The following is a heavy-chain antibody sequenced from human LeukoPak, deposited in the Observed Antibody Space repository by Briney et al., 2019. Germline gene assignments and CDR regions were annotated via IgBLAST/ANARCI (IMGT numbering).Heavy chain of an antibody. Sequence: PGGSLRLSCAASGFTFTSYSMSWVRQAPGKGLEWVSGTSDRGDYTYYADSVKGRFTISRDNSKNTLYLQMNSLRAEDTALYFCAKKAQYNGNYPLDYWGQGTLVTYSS. J-gene: IGHJ4*02. CDR1: GFTFTSYS. CDR3: AKKAQYNGNYPLDY. V-gene: IGHV3-23*01. D-gene: IGHD1-26*01. CDR2: TSDRGDYT.